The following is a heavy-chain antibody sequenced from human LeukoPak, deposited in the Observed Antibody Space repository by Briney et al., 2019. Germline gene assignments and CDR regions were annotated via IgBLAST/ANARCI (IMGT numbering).Heavy chain of an antibody. D-gene: IGHD2-2*03. CDR1: GFTFSSYG. CDR3: ARDQLDIVVVPAAYYYYYGMDV. J-gene: IGHJ6*04. V-gene: IGHV3-33*01. Sequence: GRSLRLSCAASGFTFSSYGMHWVRQAPGKGLEWVAVIWYDGSNKYYADSVKGRFTISRDNSKNTLYLQMNSLRAEDTAVYYCARDQLDIVVVPAAYYYYYGMDVWRKGTTVTVSS. CDR2: IWYDGSNK.